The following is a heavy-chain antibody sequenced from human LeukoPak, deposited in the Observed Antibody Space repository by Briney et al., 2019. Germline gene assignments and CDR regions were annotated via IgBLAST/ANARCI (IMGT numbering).Heavy chain of an antibody. CDR2: ISGSGGST. J-gene: IGHJ3*02. V-gene: IGHV3-23*01. D-gene: IGHD1-1*01. CDR3: AKDAHTGTTWDDAFDI. Sequence: GGSLRLSCVASGFTFSSYGMYWVRQAPGKGLEWVSAISGSGGSTYYADSVKGRFTISRDNSKNTLYLQMNSLRAEDTAVYYCAKDAHTGTTWDDAFDIWGQGTMVTVSS. CDR1: GFTFSSYG.